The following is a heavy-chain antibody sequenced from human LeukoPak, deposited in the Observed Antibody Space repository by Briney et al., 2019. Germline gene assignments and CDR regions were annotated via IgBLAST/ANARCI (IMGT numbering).Heavy chain of an antibody. D-gene: IGHD3-22*01. CDR3: ARGARITMIVAPFDY. J-gene: IGHJ4*02. V-gene: IGHV4-34*01. CDR1: GGSFSGYY. Sequence: SETLSLTCAVYGGSFSGYYWSWIRQPPGKGLEWIGEINHSGSTNYNPSLKSRVTISVDTSKNQFSLKLSSVTAADTAVYYCARGARITMIVAPFDYWGQGTLVTVSS. CDR2: INHSGST.